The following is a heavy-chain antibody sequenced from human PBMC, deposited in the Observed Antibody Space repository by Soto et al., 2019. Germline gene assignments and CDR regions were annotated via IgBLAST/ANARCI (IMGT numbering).Heavy chain of an antibody. CDR1: GFTFSSYG. J-gene: IGHJ6*02. CDR2: IWYDGSNK. V-gene: IGHV3-30*19. D-gene: IGHD3-22*01. CDR3: ARDPIYDSSGYYFGSYGMDV. Sequence: GGSLRLSCAASGFTFSSYGMHWVRQAPGKGLEWVAVIWYDGSNKYYADSVKGRFTISRDNSKNTLYLQMNSLRAEDTAVYYCARDPIYDSSGYYFGSYGMDVWGQGTTVTVSS.